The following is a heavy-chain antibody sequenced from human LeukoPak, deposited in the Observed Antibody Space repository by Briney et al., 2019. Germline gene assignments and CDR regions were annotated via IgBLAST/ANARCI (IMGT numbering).Heavy chain of an antibody. V-gene: IGHV1-2*02. J-gene: IGHJ6*03. CDR2: INPNSGGT. CDR3: ARDRRVVGATMDYYYYMDV. D-gene: IGHD1-26*01. CDR1: GYTFTGYY. Sequence: ASVKVSCKASGYTFTGYYMHWVRQAPGQGLEWMGWINPNSGGTNYAQKFQGRVTMTRDTSISTAYMELSRLRSDDTAVYYCARDRRVVGATMDYYYYMDVWGKGTTVTISS.